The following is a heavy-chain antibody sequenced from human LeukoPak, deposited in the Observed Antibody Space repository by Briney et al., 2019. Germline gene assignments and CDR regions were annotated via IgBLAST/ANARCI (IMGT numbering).Heavy chain of an antibody. V-gene: IGHV3-73*01. D-gene: IGHD6-19*01. J-gene: IGHJ4*02. CDR2: IRGKANSCAT. Sequence: GGSLRLSCAASGFTFSGSAMHWVRQASGKGLEGVGRIRGKANSCATAYAASVKGRFTISRDDSKNTAYLQMNSLKTEDTAVYYCTSPGSSGWSGYWGQGTLVTVSS. CDR1: GFTFSGSA. CDR3: TSPGSSGWSGY.